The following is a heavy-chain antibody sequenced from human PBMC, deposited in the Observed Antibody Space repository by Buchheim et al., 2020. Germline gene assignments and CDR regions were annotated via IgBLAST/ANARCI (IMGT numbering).Heavy chain of an antibody. V-gene: IGHV4-34*01. CDR3: ARVASTDYYDSSGYYYSFDY. Sequence: QVQLQQWGAGLLKPSETLSLTCAVYGGSFSGYYWSWIRQPPGKGLEWIGEINHSGSTNYNPSLKSRVTIAVETSKNQFSLKLSSVTAADTAVYYCARVASTDYYDSSGYYYSFDYWGQGTL. CDR1: GGSFSGYY. CDR2: INHSGST. D-gene: IGHD3-22*01. J-gene: IGHJ4*02.